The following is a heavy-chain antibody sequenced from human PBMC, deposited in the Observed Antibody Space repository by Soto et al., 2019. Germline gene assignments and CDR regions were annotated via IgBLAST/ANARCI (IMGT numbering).Heavy chain of an antibody. CDR3: ARDTKDYGGKGWFDP. Sequence: QVQLQESGPGLVKPSETLSLTCTVSGGSISSYYWSWIRQPPGKGLEWIGYIYYSGSTNYNPSLKSRVTISVDTSKNPFSLKLSSVTAADTAVYYCARDTKDYGGKGWFDPWGQGTLVTVSS. CDR2: IYYSGST. D-gene: IGHD4-17*01. V-gene: IGHV4-59*01. J-gene: IGHJ5*02. CDR1: GGSISSYY.